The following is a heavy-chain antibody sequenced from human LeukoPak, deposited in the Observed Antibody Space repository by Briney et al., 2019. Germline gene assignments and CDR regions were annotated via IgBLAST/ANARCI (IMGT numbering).Heavy chain of an antibody. J-gene: IGHJ3*02. CDR3: ATAPSQPVMVITPRGAFDI. Sequence: SVKVSCKASGGTFSSYAISWVRQAPGQGLEWMGRIIPILGIANYAQKFQGRVTITADKSTSTAYMELSSLRSEDTAVYYCATAPSQPVMVITPRGAFDIWGQGTMVTVSS. CDR2: IIPILGIA. CDR1: GGTFSSYA. D-gene: IGHD3-22*01. V-gene: IGHV1-69*04.